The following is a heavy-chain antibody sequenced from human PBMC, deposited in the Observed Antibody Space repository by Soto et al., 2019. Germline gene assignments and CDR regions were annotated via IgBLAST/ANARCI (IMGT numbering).Heavy chain of an antibody. V-gene: IGHV1-69*13. J-gene: IGHJ5*02. D-gene: IGHD2-2*02. CDR1: GGTFSSYA. CDR3: ARLRYCSSTSCYREGFDP. Sequence: SVKVSCKASGGTFSSYAISWVRQAPGQGLEWMGGIIPIFGTANYAQKFQGRVTITADESTSTAYMELSSLRSEDTAVYYCARLRYCSSTSCYREGFDPWGQGTRVTVSS. CDR2: IIPIFGTA.